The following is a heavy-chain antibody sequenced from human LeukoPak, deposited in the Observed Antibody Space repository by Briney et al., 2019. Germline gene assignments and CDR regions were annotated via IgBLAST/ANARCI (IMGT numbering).Heavy chain of an antibody. CDR2: IYYSGIT. V-gene: IGHV4-59*08. CDR1: GGSISSDY. D-gene: IGHD3-22*01. Sequence: SETLSLTCTVSGGSISSDYWSWIRQPPGKGLEWIGYIYYSGITNYNPSLKSRVTISVDTSKNQFSLKLSSVTAADTAVYYCARLHYDSSGYYYFDYWGQGTLVTVSS. CDR3: ARLHYDSSGYYYFDY. J-gene: IGHJ4*02.